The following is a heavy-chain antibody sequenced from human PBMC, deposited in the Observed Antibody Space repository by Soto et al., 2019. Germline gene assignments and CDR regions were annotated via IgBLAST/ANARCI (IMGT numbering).Heavy chain of an antibody. CDR1: GFTFSSHW. CDR3: AREGRDRSGFDY. V-gene: IGHV3-7*05. J-gene: IGHJ4*02. Sequence: EVHLVESGGGLVQPGGSLRLSCAASGFTFSSHWMSWVRQAPGKGLEWVANIKQGGSEKNYVDSVKGRFTISRDDAKNSVYLQMNSLRGEDTAVYYCAREGRDRSGFDYWGQGTLVTVSS. D-gene: IGHD2-15*01. CDR2: IKQGGSEK.